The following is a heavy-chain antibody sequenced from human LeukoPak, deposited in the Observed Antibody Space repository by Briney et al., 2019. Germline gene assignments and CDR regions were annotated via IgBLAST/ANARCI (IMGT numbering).Heavy chain of an antibody. D-gene: IGHD1-26*01. J-gene: IGHJ4*02. V-gene: IGHV3-30*02. CDR3: AKSRGESRGASNY. CDR2: IQYDGSNK. Sequence: GGSLRLSCAASGFTFSSYAMSWVRQAPGKGLEWVAFIQYDGSNKYYADSVKGRFTISRDNSKNTLYLQMNSLRAEDTAVYFCAKSRGESRGASNYWGQGTLVTVSS. CDR1: GFTFSSYA.